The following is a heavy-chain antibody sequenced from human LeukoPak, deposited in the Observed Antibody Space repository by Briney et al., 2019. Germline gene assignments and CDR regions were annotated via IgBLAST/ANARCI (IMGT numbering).Heavy chain of an antibody. V-gene: IGHV1-46*01. CDR3: ALPYYYDSSGYHFDY. Sequence: ASVKVSCKASGYTFTSYYMHCVRQAPGQGLEWMGMINPSGGSTTYAQKFQGRVTMTRDTSTSTVYMELSSLRSEDTAVYYCALPYYYDSSGYHFDYWGQGTLVTVSS. D-gene: IGHD3-22*01. CDR1: GYTFTSYY. CDR2: INPSGGST. J-gene: IGHJ4*02.